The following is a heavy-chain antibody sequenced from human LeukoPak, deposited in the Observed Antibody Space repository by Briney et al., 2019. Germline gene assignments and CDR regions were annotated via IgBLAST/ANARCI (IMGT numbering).Heavy chain of an antibody. CDR2: IYFSGST. D-gene: IGHD2-15*01. V-gene: IGHV4-59*01. Sequence: SETLSLTCTVSGASISSYYWSWIRQPPGKGLEWIGYIYFSGSTNYNPSLKSRVTISVDTSKNQVSLKLSSVTAADTAVYYCARALTYCSTVSCTYFDYWGQGTLVTVSS. J-gene: IGHJ4*02. CDR3: ARALTYCSTVSCTYFDY. CDR1: GASISSYY.